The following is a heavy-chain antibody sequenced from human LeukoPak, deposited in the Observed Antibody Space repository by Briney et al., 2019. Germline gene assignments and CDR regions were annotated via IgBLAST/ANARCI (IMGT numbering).Heavy chain of an antibody. J-gene: IGHJ4*02. Sequence: ASVKVSRKASGYTFTGYYMHWVRQAPGQGLEWMGWINPNSGGTNYAQKFQGWVTMTRDTSISTAYMELSRLRSDDTAVYYCARDRTAMVSYGFDFWGQGTLVTVSS. CDR1: GYTFTGYY. D-gene: IGHD5-18*01. CDR3: ARDRTAMVSYGFDF. CDR2: INPNSGGT. V-gene: IGHV1-2*04.